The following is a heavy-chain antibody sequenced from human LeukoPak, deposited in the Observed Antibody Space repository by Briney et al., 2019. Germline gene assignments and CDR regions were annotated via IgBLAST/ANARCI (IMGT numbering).Heavy chain of an antibody. CDR2: ISYNGNNK. V-gene: IGHV3-30-3*01. J-gene: IGHJ4*02. Sequence: GGSLRLSCAASGLTFGAYAVNWVRQAPGKGLEWVAVISYNGNNKYYSDSVKGRFTISGDNSKNILYLQMNSLRGEDTAVYYCAREGAYDQTLRYYFDYWGQGTLVTVSS. D-gene: IGHD3-3*01. CDR1: GLTFGAYA. CDR3: AREGAYDQTLRYYFDY.